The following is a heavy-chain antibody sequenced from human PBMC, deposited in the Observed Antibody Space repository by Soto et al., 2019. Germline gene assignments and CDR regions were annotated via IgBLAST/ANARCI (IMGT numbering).Heavy chain of an antibody. Sequence: TSETLSLTCTVSGGSVSSGSYYWSWIRQPPGKGLEWIGYIYYSGSTNYNPSLKSRVTISVDTSKNQFSLKLSSVTAADTAVYYCARDTVAYGDADYYYYGMDVWGQGTTVTVSS. CDR2: IYYSGST. CDR1: GGSVSSGSYY. D-gene: IGHD4-17*01. J-gene: IGHJ6*02. CDR3: ARDTVAYGDADYYYYGMDV. V-gene: IGHV4-61*01.